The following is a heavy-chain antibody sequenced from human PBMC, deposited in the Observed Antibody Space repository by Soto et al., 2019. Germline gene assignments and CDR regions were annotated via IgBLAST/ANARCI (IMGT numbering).Heavy chain of an antibody. Sequence: SETLSLTCAVSGGSISSGGYSWSWIRQPPGKGLDWIGYIYHSGSTYYNPSLKSRVTISVDRSKNQFSLKLGSVTAADTAVYYCVRVPDYWGQGTLVTVSS. J-gene: IGHJ4*02. CDR3: VRVPDY. CDR2: IYHSGST. CDR1: GGSISSGGYS. V-gene: IGHV4-30-2*01.